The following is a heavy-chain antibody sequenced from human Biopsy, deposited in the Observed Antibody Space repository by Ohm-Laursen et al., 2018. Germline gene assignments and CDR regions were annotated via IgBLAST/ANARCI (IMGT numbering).Heavy chain of an antibody. CDR1: GDSISSYY. Sequence: LSLTCTVSGDSISSYYWSWIRQPPGKGLEWIGYVYYTGSTDYNPSLQSRVTISVDTSKNHFSLRLRSVTPADTAIYYCARDRGYYSDRTVPGYFDLWGRGTLVTVSS. CDR2: VYYTGST. V-gene: IGHV4-59*01. J-gene: IGHJ2*01. CDR3: ARDRGYYSDRTVPGYFDL. D-gene: IGHD3-22*01.